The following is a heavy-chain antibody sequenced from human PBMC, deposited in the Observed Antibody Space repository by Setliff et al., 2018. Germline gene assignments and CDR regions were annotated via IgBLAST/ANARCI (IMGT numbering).Heavy chain of an antibody. V-gene: IGHV4-38-2*01. J-gene: IGHJ4*02. Sequence: SETLSLTCAVSGFSISSGYYWGWIRQPPGKGLEWIGDIYQSGTTNYNPSLKSRVTISADTSKNQFSLKLKSVTAADTAVYYCARAPGRNIRGDYWGQGALVTVS. D-gene: IGHD3-10*01. CDR2: IYQSGTT. CDR1: GFSISSGYY. CDR3: ARAPGRNIRGDY.